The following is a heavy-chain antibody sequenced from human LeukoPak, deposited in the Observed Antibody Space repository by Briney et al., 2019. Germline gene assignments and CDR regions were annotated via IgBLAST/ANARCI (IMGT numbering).Heavy chain of an antibody. V-gene: IGHV1-69*05. J-gene: IGHJ5*02. CDR3: ARARYYDFWSGYFLRTWFDP. CDR1: GGTFSSYA. CDR2: IIPIFGTA. D-gene: IGHD3-3*01. Sequence: GASVKVSCKASGGTFSSYAISWVRQAPGQGLEWMGGIIPIFGTANYAQKFQGRVTITTDESTSTAYMELSSLRSEDTAVYYCARARYYDFWSGYFLRTWFDPWGQGTWSPSPQ.